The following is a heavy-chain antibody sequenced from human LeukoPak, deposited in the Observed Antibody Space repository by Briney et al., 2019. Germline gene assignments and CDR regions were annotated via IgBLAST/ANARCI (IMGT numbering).Heavy chain of an antibody. CDR2: ISWNSGSI. D-gene: IGHD6-6*01. J-gene: IGHJ4*02. CDR1: GFTFDDYA. CDR3: AKGFSIAAQLDY. Sequence: GGSLRLSCAASGFTFDDYAMHWVRHAPGKGLEWVSGISWNSGSIGYADSVKGRFTISRDNAKNSLYLQMNSLRAEDTALYYCAKGFSIAAQLDYWGQGTLVTVSS. V-gene: IGHV3-9*01.